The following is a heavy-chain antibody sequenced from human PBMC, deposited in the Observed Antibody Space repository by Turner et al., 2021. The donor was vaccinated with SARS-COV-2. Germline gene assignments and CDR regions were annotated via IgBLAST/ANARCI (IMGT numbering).Heavy chain of an antibody. CDR2: FDPEDGET. V-gene: IGHV1-24*01. J-gene: IGHJ5*02. CDR3: ATGYQLRVNWFDP. Sequence: QVQLVQSGAEVKKPGATVKVSCTISGYTLAELCMYWVRQAPGKGLEWMGGFDPEDGETIYAQNFQGRVTMTADTSTDTAYMELSSLRSEDTAVYFCATGYQLRVNWFDPWGQGTLVTVSS. D-gene: IGHD2-2*01. CDR1: GYTLAELC.